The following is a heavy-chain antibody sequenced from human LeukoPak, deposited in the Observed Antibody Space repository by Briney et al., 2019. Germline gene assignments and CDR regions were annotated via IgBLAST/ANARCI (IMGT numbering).Heavy chain of an antibody. D-gene: IGHD6-19*01. CDR3: ARDGSGGGGYFDY. V-gene: IGHV1-18*01. CDR1: GYTFTSYG. J-gene: IGHJ4*02. CDR2: IGTHNGNT. Sequence: ASVKVSCKTSGYTFTSYGVSWVRQAPGQGLEWMGWIGTHNGNTNYAQKFQGRVIMTTDTSTSTAYMELMSLRSDDTAVFYCARDGSGGGGYFDYWGQGTLVIVSS.